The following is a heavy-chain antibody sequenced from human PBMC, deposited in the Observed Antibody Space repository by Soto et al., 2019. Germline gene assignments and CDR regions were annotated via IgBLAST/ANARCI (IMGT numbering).Heavy chain of an antibody. CDR1: GYTFTSYD. D-gene: IGHD5-12*01. CDR2: MNPNSGNT. V-gene: IGHV1-8*02. J-gene: IGHJ4*02. CDR3: ARVLIPYYSGYDGEFDY. Sequence: ASVKVSCKASGYTFTSYDINWVRQATGQGLERKGRMNPNSGNTGYAQKFQGRVTMTRNTSISTAYMELSSLRSEDTAVYYCARVLIPYYSGYDGEFDYWGQGTLVTVSS.